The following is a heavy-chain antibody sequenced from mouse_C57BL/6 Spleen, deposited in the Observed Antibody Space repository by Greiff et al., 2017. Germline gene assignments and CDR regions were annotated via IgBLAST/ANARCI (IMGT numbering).Heavy chain of an antibody. CDR3: ARKLGGYYYAMDY. Sequence: EVQLVESGGGLVKPGGSLKLSCAASGFTFSDYGMHWVRQAPEKGLEWVAYISSGSSTIYYADTVKGRFTISRDNAKNTLFLQMTSLRSEDTAMYYCARKLGGYYYAMDYWGQGTSVTVSS. CDR2: ISSGSSTI. J-gene: IGHJ4*01. V-gene: IGHV5-17*01. D-gene: IGHD3-3*01. CDR1: GFTFSDYG.